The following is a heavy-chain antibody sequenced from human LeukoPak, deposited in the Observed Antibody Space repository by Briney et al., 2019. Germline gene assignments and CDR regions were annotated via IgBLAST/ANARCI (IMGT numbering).Heavy chain of an antibody. J-gene: IGHJ5*01. D-gene: IGHD3-10*01. Sequence: GGSLRLSCVASEFIFSDYWMSWVRQAPGKGLEWVANIKQGGREEKYVGSVKGRFAISGDDAKSTLYLQMDSLSGDDTAIYYCARDNGGWFDSWGRGTLVTVSS. CDR2: IKQGGREE. CDR3: ARDNGGWFDS. CDR1: EFIFSDYW. V-gene: IGHV3-7*03.